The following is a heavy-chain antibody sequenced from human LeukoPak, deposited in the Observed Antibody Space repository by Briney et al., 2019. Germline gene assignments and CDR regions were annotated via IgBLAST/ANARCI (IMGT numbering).Heavy chain of an antibody. D-gene: IGHD3-3*02. Sequence: GGSLRLSCAASGFTFSSYWTHWVRQAPGKGLVWVSRINSDGSSISYADSVKGRFTISRDNAKNTLYLQMNSLTAEDTAVYHCARDAIFGDAFDIWGQGTMVTVSS. CDR1: GFTFSSYW. J-gene: IGHJ3*02. CDR2: INSDGSSI. CDR3: ARDAIFGDAFDI. V-gene: IGHV3-74*01.